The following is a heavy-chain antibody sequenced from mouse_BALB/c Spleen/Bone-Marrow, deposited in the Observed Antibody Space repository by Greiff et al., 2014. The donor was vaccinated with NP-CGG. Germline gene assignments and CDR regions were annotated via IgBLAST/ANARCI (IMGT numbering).Heavy chain of an antibody. J-gene: IGHJ4*01. CDR1: GYAFTNYL. CDR3: ARSGYYGSNYAMDY. V-gene: IGHV1-54*01. D-gene: IGHD1-1*01. CDR2: INPGSGGT. Sequence: VKLMESGAELVRPGTSVKVSCKASGYAFTNYLIEWVKQRPGQGLEWIGVINPGSGGTNYNEKFKGKATLTADKSSSTAYMQLSSLTSDDSAVYFCARSGYYGSNYAMDYWGQGTSVTASS.